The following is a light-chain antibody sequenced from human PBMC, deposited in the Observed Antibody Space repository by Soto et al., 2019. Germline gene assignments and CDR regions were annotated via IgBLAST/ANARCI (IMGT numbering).Light chain of an antibody. CDR1: ETLSSGS. CDR3: QQYGRSPVT. J-gene: IGKJ3*01. Sequence: EIVLTQSPGTLSLSPGQRATLSCRASETLSSGSLAWYQQKPGQAPRLLISNASRRATGTPDRFSGSGSGTDFTLTLSRLEPEDFAVYFRQQYGRSPVTFGPGTKVDI. CDR2: NAS. V-gene: IGKV3-20*01.